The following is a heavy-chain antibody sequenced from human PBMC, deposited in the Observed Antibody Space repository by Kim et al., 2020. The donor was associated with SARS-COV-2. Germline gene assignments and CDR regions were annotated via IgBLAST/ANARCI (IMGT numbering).Heavy chain of an antibody. CDR2: IIPIFGTA. Sequence: SVKVSCKASGGTFRSYAISWVRQAPGQGLEWMGGIIPIFGTANYAQKFQGRVTITADESTSTAYMELSSLRSEDTAVYYCARGSSIWSYYYYYGMDVWGEGTTVTVSS. CDR3: ARGSSIWSYYYYYGMDV. J-gene: IGHJ6*04. CDR1: GGTFRSYA. D-gene: IGHD6-13*01. V-gene: IGHV1-69*13.